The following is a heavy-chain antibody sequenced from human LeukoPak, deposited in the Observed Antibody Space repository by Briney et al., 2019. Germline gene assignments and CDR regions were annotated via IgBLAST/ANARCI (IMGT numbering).Heavy chain of an antibody. V-gene: IGHV1-69*04. CDR1: GGTFSSYV. J-gene: IGHJ4*02. D-gene: IGHD5-18*01. CDR3: ARDPPFGDTAMVLPY. Sequence: SVKVSCKASGGTFSSYVISWVRQAPGQGLEWMGRIIPILGIANYAQKFQGRVTITADKSTSTAYMELSSLRSEDTAVYYCARDPPFGDTAMVLPYWGQGTLVTVSS. CDR2: IIPILGIA.